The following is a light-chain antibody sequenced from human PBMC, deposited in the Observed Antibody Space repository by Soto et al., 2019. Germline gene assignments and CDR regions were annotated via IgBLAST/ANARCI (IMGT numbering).Light chain of an antibody. CDR2: AAS. CDR3: LQDYNYPRT. Sequence: AIQMTQSPSSLSASVGDRVTITCRASQAIRDDLGWYQQRPGKAPKLLIYAASKLQSGVPSRFSGSGSGTDFTLTIRSLQPEDFATYYCLQDYNYPRTFGQGTKVEIK. V-gene: IGKV1-6*01. CDR1: QAIRDD. J-gene: IGKJ1*01.